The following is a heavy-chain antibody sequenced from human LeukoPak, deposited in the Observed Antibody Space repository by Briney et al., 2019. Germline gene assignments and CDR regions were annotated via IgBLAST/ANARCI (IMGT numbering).Heavy chain of an antibody. CDR2: IFYNGNT. J-gene: IGHJ4*02. CDR3: ARHSSYYTKHVTIDY. V-gene: IGHV4-39*01. CDR1: GGSISSSTYY. Sequence: SETLSLTCTVSGGSISSSTYYWGWVRQPPGKGLEWVGSIFYNGNTHYNPSLKGRVTLSVDTSKNQFSLKLSSVTAADTAVYYCARHSSYYTKHVTIDYWGQGTLVTVSS. D-gene: IGHD3-10*01.